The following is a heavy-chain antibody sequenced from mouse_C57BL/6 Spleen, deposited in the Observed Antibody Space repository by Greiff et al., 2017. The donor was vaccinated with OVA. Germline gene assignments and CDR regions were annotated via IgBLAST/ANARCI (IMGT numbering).Heavy chain of an antibody. J-gene: IGHJ3*01. CDR3: TGEGKALRTWFAY. CDR2: IRLKSDNYAT. D-gene: IGHD2-12*01. V-gene: IGHV6-3*01. CDR1: GFTFSNYW. Sequence: DVKLVESGGGLVQPGGSMKLSCVASGFTFSNYWMNWVRQSPEKGLEWVAQIRLKSDNYATHYAESVKGRFTISRDDSKSSVYLQMNNLRAEDTGIYYCTGEGKALRTWFAYWGQGTLVTVSA.